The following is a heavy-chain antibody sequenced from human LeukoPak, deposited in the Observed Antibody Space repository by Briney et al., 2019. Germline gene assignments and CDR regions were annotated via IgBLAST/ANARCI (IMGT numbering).Heavy chain of an antibody. CDR3: ARVGASNWFDP. V-gene: IGHV1-2*02. CDR1: GYNFNSYG. Sequence: ASVKVSCKASGYNFNSYGMNWVRQAPGQGLEWMGWINPNSGGTNYAQKFQGRVTMTRDTSISTAYMELSRLRSDDTAVYYCARVGASNWFDPWGQGTLVTVSS. J-gene: IGHJ5*02. D-gene: IGHD1-26*01. CDR2: INPNSGGT.